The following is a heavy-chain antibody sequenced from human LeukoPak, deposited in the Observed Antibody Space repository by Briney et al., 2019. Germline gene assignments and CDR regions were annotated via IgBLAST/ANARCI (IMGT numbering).Heavy chain of an antibody. Sequence: GGSLRLSCAASGFTFRNFWMTWVRQAPGKGLEWVANIRNDGSEKYYVDSVKGRFTISRDNAKNSVFLQMNSLRAEDTAVYYCARDGYNYFDYWGQGTLVTVSS. CDR1: GFTFRNFW. CDR2: IRNDGSEK. CDR3: ARDGYNYFDY. V-gene: IGHV3-7*01. D-gene: IGHD5-24*01. J-gene: IGHJ4*02.